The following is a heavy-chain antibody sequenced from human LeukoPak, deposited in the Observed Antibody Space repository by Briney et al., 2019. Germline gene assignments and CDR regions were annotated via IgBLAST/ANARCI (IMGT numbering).Heavy chain of an antibody. D-gene: IGHD3-22*01. CDR3: AKDPRHYYDSSGYYRYFDY. CDR1: GFTFRSHA. CDR2: IRGDGATM. J-gene: IGHJ4*02. Sequence: PGGSLRLSCAASGFTFRSHAMSWVRRAPGRGLEWVSAIRGDGATMFYADSVKGRITVSRDNSKNTLYLQMNSLRAEDTAVYYCAKDPRHYYDSSGYYRYFDYWGQGTLVTVSS. V-gene: IGHV3-23*01.